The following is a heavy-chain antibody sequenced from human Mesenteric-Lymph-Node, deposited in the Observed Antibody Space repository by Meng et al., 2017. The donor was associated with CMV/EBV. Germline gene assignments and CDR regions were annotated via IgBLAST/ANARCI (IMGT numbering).Heavy chain of an antibody. CDR3: AGPSVDTAMAY. CDR2: ISAYNGNT. D-gene: IGHD5-18*01. J-gene: IGHJ4*02. Sequence: ASVKVSCKASGYTFTDYYMYWVRQAPGQGLEWMGWISAYNGNTNYAQKLQGRVTMTTDTSTSTAYMELRSLRSDDTAVYYCAGPSVDTAMAYWGQGTLVTVSS. V-gene: IGHV1-18*04. CDR1: GYTFTDYY.